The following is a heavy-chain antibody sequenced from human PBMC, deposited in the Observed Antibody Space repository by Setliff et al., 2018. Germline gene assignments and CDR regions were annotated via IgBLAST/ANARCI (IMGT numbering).Heavy chain of an antibody. CDR2: IYHGGDT. V-gene: IGHV4-39*07. D-gene: IGHD4-17*01. CDR3: VIDVGDGYGVDAYAGGGFDI. J-gene: IGHJ3*02. Sequence: SETLSLTCTVSGGSINSGVYYWGWIRQPPGKGLEWIGRIYHGGDTYYNPSLKSRVTISLDTSKNQFSLKLTSVTAADTAVYYCVIDVGDGYGVDAYAGGGFDIWGQGTMVTVS. CDR1: GGSINSGVYY.